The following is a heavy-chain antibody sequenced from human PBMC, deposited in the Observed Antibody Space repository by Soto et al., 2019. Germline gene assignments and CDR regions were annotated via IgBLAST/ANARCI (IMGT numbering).Heavy chain of an antibody. J-gene: IGHJ3*02. Sequence: QVQLQQWGAGLLKPSETLSLTCAVYGGSVSSGSYYWSWIRQPPGKGLEWIGEMSHSGGTHFTPSLKSPVTISVDTSKNQFSLKMSFVTAADTALYYCARVERGTATTVVDAFDIWGPGTMVTVSS. D-gene: IGHD1-1*01. CDR3: ARVERGTATTVVDAFDI. V-gene: IGHV4-34*01. CDR2: MSHSGGT. CDR1: GGSVSSGSYY.